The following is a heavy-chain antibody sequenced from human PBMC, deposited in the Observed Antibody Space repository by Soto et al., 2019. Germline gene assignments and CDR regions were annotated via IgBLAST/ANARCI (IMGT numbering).Heavy chain of an antibody. D-gene: IGHD6-13*01. CDR2: INHSGST. Sequence: SETLSLTCAVYGGSFSGYYWSWIRQPPGKGLEWIGEINHSGSTNYNPSLKSRVTISVDTSKNQFSLKLSSVTAADTAVYYCARGTRRGQLVRPVGTRNWFDPWGQGTLVTVSS. J-gene: IGHJ5*02. CDR1: GGSFSGYY. V-gene: IGHV4-34*01. CDR3: ARGTRRGQLVRPVGTRNWFDP.